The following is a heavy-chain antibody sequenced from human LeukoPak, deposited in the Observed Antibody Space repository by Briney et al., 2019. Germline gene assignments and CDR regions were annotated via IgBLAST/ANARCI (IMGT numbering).Heavy chain of an antibody. D-gene: IGHD2-8*01. V-gene: IGHV3-21*01. J-gene: IGHJ3*02. CDR2: ISSSSSYI. CDR1: GFTFSSYS. CDR3: ARVAVYAFRGAFDI. Sequence: GGSLRLSCAASGFTFSSYSMNWVRQAPGKGLEWVSSISSSSSYIYYADSVKGRFTISRDNAKNSLYLQMNSLRAEDTAVYYCARVAVYAFRGAFDIWGQGTMVTVSS.